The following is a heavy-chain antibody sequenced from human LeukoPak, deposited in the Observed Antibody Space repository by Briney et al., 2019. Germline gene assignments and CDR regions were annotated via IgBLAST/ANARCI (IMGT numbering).Heavy chain of an antibody. CDR3: ARDAAAAALGYFDY. D-gene: IGHD6-13*01. V-gene: IGHV3-30-3*01. CDR1: GFAFSSYA. Sequence: GGSLRLSCAASGFAFSSYAMHWVRQAPGKGLEWVAVIPYDGSNKYYADSVKGRFTISRDNSKNTLYLQMNSLRAEDTAVYYCARDAAAAALGYFDYWGQGTLVTVSS. CDR2: IPYDGSNK. J-gene: IGHJ4*02.